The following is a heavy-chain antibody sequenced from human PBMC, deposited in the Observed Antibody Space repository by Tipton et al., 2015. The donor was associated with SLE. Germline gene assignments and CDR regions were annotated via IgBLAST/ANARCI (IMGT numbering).Heavy chain of an antibody. V-gene: IGHV4-59*01. CDR3: ARQSMAARPDFDF. Sequence: TLSLTCTVSGGSISRYYWNWIRQPPGKGLEWIGYIFYSGSTNYSPSLRSRVTISVDTSKNQFSLILNSVTAADTAVYYCARQSMAARPDFDFWGQGTLVTVSS. CDR1: GGSISRYY. D-gene: IGHD6-6*01. J-gene: IGHJ4*02. CDR2: IFYSGST.